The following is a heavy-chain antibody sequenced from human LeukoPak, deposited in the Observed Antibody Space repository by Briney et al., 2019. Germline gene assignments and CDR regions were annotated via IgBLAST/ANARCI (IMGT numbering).Heavy chain of an antibody. J-gene: IGHJ4*02. CDR2: INPSGGST. CDR3: ASAGLEMATIYY. Sequence: EASVKVSCKASGYTFTSYYMHWVRQAPGQGLEWMGIINPSGGSTSYAQKFQGRVTMTRDTSTSTVYMELSSLRSEDTAVYYCASAGLEMATIYYWGQGTLVTVSS. V-gene: IGHV1-46*01. CDR1: GYTFTSYY. D-gene: IGHD5-24*01.